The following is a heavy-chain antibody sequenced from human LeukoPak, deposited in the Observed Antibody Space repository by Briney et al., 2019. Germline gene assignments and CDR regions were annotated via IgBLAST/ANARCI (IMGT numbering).Heavy chain of an antibody. CDR3: AKINFGGYYYDSSGYLPDY. D-gene: IGHD3-22*01. CDR1: GGSFSGYY. V-gene: IGHV4-34*01. J-gene: IGHJ4*02. CDR2: IYYSGST. Sequence: SETLSLTCAVYGGSFSGYYWSWIRQPPGKGLEWIGSIYYSGSTYYNPSLKSRVTISVDTSKNHFSLKLSSVTAADTAVYYCAKINFGGYYYDSSGYLPDYWGQGTLVTVSS.